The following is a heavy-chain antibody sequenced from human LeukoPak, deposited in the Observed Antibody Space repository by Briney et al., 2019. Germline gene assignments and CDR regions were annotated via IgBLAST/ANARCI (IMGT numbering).Heavy chain of an antibody. D-gene: IGHD3/OR15-3a*01. V-gene: IGHV3-23*01. Sequence: GGSLRLSCAVSGFTFSSYAMSWVRQAPGKGLEWVSAISVSGNTYHADSVKGRFTISRDSSKNRLYLQMNSLKSEDTAVYYCANFNYDVSTGYSDYWGQGTLVTVSS. CDR1: GFTFSSYA. CDR3: ANFNYDVSTGYSDY. J-gene: IGHJ4*02. CDR2: ISVSGNT.